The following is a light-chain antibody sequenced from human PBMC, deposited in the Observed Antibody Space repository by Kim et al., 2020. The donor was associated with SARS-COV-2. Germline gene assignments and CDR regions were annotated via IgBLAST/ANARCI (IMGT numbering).Light chain of an antibody. CDR1: QSVWKH. Sequence: GDTVIITCRASQSVWKHLNWYQHKPGKAPKLLIYGASNLQTGVPPRFSGSGSGKRCTRTIYNFQPEDFATYYCQQGHSTPRTFG. CDR2: GAS. J-gene: IGKJ1*01. CDR3: QQGHSTPRT. V-gene: IGKV1-39*01.